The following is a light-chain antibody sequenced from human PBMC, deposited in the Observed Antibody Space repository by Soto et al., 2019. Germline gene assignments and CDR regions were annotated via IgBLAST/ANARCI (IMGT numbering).Light chain of an antibody. CDR1: SSDVGGYNY. Sequence: QSALTQPASVSGSPGQSITISCTGTSSDVGGYNYVSWYQQHPGKAPKLMIYEVSNRPSGVSNRFSGSKSGNTASLTISGLQAEDEADYYCSSYTSSSAPPHYVFGTGTKLTVL. J-gene: IGLJ1*01. CDR2: EVS. V-gene: IGLV2-14*01. CDR3: SSYTSSSAPPHYV.